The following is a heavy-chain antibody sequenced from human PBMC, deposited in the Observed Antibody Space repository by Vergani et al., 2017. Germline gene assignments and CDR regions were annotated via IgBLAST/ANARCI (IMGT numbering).Heavy chain of an antibody. V-gene: IGHV3-23*01. D-gene: IGHD3-10*01. Sequence: EVQLLESGGGLVQPGGSLRLSCAASGFTFSSYAMSWVRQAPGKGLEWVSAISGRGGSTYYADSVKGRFTISRDNSKNTLYLQMNSLRAEDTAVYYCARDQIEGGSGSYYNWGQGTLVTVSS. CDR1: GFTFSSYA. CDR2: ISGRGGST. J-gene: IGHJ4*02. CDR3: ARDQIEGGSGSYYN.